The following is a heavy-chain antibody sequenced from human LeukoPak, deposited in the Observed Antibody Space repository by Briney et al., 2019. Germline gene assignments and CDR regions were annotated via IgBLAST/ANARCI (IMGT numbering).Heavy chain of an antibody. D-gene: IGHD3-10*01. Sequence: PGGSLRLSCVASGFTFSLYAMHWVRQAPGKGLEYVSAISSNGGSTYYANSVKDRFTISRDNSKNTLYLQMGSLRAEDMAVYYCARTFYYGSGSYGCWGQGTLVTVSS. CDR2: ISSNGGST. V-gene: IGHV3-64*01. J-gene: IGHJ4*02. CDR3: ARTFYYGSGSYGC. CDR1: GFTFSLYA.